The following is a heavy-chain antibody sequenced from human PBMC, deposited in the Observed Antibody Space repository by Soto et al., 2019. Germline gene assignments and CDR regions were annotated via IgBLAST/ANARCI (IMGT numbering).Heavy chain of an antibody. Sequence: QVQLAQSGAEVRKPGSSVKVSCKASGDTFIISAITWVRQAPGQGLEWVGGLVPFFGKSKYGPKFEGRVTFTADESTRTAYMELSNLTSDDTAVYYCARDLGGAAPVDYWGQGTLVTVSS. V-gene: IGHV1-69*01. J-gene: IGHJ4*02. CDR3: ARDLGGAAPVDY. D-gene: IGHD6-6*01. CDR2: LVPFFGKS. CDR1: GDTFIISA.